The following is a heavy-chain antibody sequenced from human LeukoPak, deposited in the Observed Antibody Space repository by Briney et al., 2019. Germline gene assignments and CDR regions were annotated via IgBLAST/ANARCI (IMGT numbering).Heavy chain of an antibody. CDR2: INPNSGGI. CDR1: GYTFTGYY. Sequence: ASVKVSCKASGYTFTGYYMHWVRQAPGQGLEWMGWINPNSGGINYAQKFQGRVTMTRDTSISTAYMELSRLRSDDTAVYYCASEYCSSTSCYGYWGQGTLVTVSS. CDR3: ASEYCSSTSCYGY. D-gene: IGHD2-2*01. V-gene: IGHV1-2*02. J-gene: IGHJ4*02.